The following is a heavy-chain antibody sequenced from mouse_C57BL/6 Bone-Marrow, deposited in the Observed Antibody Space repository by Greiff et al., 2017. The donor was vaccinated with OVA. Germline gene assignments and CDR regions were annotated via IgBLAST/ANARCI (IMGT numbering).Heavy chain of an antibody. J-gene: IGHJ2*01. CDR1: GFTFSSYA. V-gene: IGHV5-4*01. CDR2: ISDGGSYT. Sequence: EVQGVESGGGLVKPGGSLKLSCAASGFTFSSYAMSWVRQTPEKRLEWVATISDGGSYTYYPDNVKGRFTISRDNAKNNLYLQMSHLKSEDTAMYYCARRGYYGSSFDYWGQGTTLTVSS. CDR3: ARRGYYGSSFDY. D-gene: IGHD1-1*01.